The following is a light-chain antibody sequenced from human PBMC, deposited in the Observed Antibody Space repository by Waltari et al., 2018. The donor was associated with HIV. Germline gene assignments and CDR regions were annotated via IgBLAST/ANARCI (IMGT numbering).Light chain of an antibody. Sequence: QSALTQPPSPSGSPGQSVPISCPGTSSDVGGFNYVPWYQQHPGKAPKFKIYEVSKRPSGVPDRFSGSKSGNTASLTVSGLQAEDEADYYCSSYAGSNWVFGGGTKLTVL. CDR3: SSYAGSNWV. CDR2: EVS. J-gene: IGLJ3*02. CDR1: SSDVGGFNY. V-gene: IGLV2-8*01.